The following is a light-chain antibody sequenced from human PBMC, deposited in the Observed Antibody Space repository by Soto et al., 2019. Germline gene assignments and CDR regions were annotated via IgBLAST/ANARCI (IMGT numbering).Light chain of an antibody. V-gene: IGLV2-14*01. J-gene: IGLJ2*01. CDR3: SSYTSSSPPGHVV. Sequence: QSALTQPASVSGSPGQSITISCTGTSSDVGGYNYVSWYQQHPGKAPKLMIYDVSNRPSGVSNRFSGSKSGNTASLTISGLQAEDEADYYCSSYTSSSPPGHVVFGGGTKLTVL. CDR2: DVS. CDR1: SSDVGGYNY.